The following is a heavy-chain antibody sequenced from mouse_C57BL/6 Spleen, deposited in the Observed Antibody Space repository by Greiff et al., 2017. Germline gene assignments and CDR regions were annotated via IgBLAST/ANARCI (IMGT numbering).Heavy chain of an antibody. CDR3: ARDLTTDPYYFDY. V-gene: IGHV1-7*01. Sequence: VQLMESGAELAKPGASVKLSCKASGYTFTSYWMHWVKQRPGQGLEWIGYIHPSSGYTKYNQKFKDKATLTADKSSSTAYMQLSSLTYENSAGYYCARDLTTDPYYFDYWGQGTTLTVSS. J-gene: IGHJ2*01. CDR1: GYTFTSYW. CDR2: IHPSSGYT. D-gene: IGHD1-1*01.